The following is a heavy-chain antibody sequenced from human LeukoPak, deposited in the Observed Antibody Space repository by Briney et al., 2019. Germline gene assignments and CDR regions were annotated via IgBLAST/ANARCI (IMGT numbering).Heavy chain of an antibody. CDR3: AKDLGYSYGDYYYYGMDV. Sequence: GGSLRLSCAASEFTFSSYAMSWVRQAPGKGLEWVSAISGSGGSTYYADSVKGRFTISRDNSKNTLYLQMNSLRAEDTAVYYCAKDLGYSYGDYYYYGMDVWGQGTTVTVSS. D-gene: IGHD5-18*01. J-gene: IGHJ6*02. V-gene: IGHV3-23*01. CDR1: EFTFSSYA. CDR2: ISGSGGST.